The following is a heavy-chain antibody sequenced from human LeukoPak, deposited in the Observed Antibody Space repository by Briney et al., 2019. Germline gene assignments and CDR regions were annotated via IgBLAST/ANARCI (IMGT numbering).Heavy chain of an antibody. D-gene: IGHD1/OR15-1a*01. Sequence: GGALRLSCAASGFTFTIFGIHWVRHAPGKGLGWVAAISPHGDIEYYTDSVKGRFTISRDNSKNMIYLQMNSLRGEDSAVYYYAKNNNNDDYWGQGNLVTVSS. CDR1: GFTFTIFG. CDR3: AKNNNNDDY. V-gene: IGHV3-30*18. CDR2: ISPHGDIE. J-gene: IGHJ4*02.